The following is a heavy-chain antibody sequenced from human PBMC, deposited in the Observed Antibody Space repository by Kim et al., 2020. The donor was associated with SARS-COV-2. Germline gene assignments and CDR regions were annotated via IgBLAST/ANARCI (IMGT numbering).Heavy chain of an antibody. D-gene: IGHD2-15*01. J-gene: IGHJ6*02. CDR3: AKQGGIFELYTYYGMDV. V-gene: IGHV3-30*18. Sequence: GGSLRLSCTVSGFTFNNYGMHWVRQAPGKGLEWVAFLSYEGSKKQCLDSLQGRFTISRDYSKNTLYLQMNSLRAEDTAVYYCAKQGGIFELYTYYGMDVWGRGTTVPVSS. CDR1: GFTFNNYG. CDR2: LSYEGSKK.